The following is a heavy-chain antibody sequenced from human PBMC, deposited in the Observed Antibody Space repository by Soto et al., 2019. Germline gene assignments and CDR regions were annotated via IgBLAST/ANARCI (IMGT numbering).Heavy chain of an antibody. CDR3: ARVERGTATTVVDAFDI. CDR2: MSHSGGT. V-gene: IGHV4-34*01. Sequence: SETLSLICAVYGGFVTSGSYYWSWIRQPPGKGLEWIGEMSHSGGTHFNPSLKSRVTISVDTSKNQFTLKMSSVTTADTALYYCARVERGTATTVVDAFDIWGPGTMVTVSS. CDR1: GGFVTSGSYY. D-gene: IGHD1-1*01. J-gene: IGHJ3*02.